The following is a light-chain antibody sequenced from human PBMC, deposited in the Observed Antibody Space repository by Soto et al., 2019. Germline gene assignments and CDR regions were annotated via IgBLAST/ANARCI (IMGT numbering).Light chain of an antibody. CDR3: LQDINYPWT. J-gene: IGKJ1*01. V-gene: IGKV1-6*01. CDR2: GAS. Sequence: IQMTHSPSSLSASVLYIVTITFRASQSISSYLNWYQQKPGKPPKVLIYGASNLQSGVPPRFSGSGSGTDFTLAISSLQPEDSATYYCLQDINYPWTFGQGTKV. CDR1: QSISSY.